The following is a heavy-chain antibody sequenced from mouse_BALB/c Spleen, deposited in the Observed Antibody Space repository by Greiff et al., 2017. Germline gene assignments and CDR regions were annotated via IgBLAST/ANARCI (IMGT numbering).Heavy chain of an antibody. Sequence: QVQLQQPGAELVKPGASVKMSCKASGYTFTSYWMHWVKQRPGQGLEWIGVIDPSDRYTSYNQKFKGKATLTVDTSSSTAYMQLSSLTSEDSAVYYCTRGGGNWYFDVWGAGTTVTVSS. V-gene: IGHV1S127*01. CDR2: IDPSDRYT. CDR1: GYTFTSYW. J-gene: IGHJ1*01. CDR3: TRGGGNWYFDV.